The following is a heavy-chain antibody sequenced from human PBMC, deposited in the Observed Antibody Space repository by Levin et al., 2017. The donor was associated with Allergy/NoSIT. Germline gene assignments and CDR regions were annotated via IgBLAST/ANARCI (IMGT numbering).Heavy chain of an antibody. CDR3: AMSTMVRGVHFDY. CDR2: INPNSGGT. Sequence: VASVKVSCKASGYTFTGYYMHWVRQAPGQGLEWMGWINPNSGGTNYAQKFQGRVTMTRDTSISTAYMELSRLRSDDTAVYYCAMSTMVRGVHFDYWGQGTLVTVSS. J-gene: IGHJ4*02. V-gene: IGHV1-2*02. D-gene: IGHD3-10*01. CDR1: GYTFTGYY.